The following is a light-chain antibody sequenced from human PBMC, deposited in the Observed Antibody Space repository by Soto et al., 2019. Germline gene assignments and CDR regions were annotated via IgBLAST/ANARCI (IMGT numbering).Light chain of an antibody. CDR3: SSYPSSSTWV. V-gene: IGLV2-14*01. CDR1: SSDVGGYNY. J-gene: IGLJ7*01. Sequence: QSALTQPASVSGSPGQSITISCTGTSSDVGGYNYVSWYQQHPGKAPKLMIYDVSNRPSGVSNRFSGSKSGNTASLTISGLQDEDEDDYYCSSYPSSSTWVFGGGTPLTVL. CDR2: DVS.